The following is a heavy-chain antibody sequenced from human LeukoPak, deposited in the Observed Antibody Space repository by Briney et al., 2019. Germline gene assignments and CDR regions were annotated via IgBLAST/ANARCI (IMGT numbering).Heavy chain of an antibody. Sequence: PGGSLRPSCAASGFTFNNYGMHWVRQAPGKGLEWVAFIRYDGSNKYYADSVKGRFTISRDNAKNSLYLQMNSLRAEDMALYYCAKETSGSYAFDIWGQGTMVTVSS. CDR1: GFTFNNYG. CDR3: AKETSGSYAFDI. D-gene: IGHD1-26*01. V-gene: IGHV3-30*02. J-gene: IGHJ3*02. CDR2: IRYDGSNK.